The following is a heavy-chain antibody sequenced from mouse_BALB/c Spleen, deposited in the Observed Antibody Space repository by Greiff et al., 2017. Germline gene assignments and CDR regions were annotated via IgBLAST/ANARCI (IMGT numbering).Heavy chain of an antibody. J-gene: IGHJ2*01. CDR1: GFTFSSFG. D-gene: IGHD1-2*01. V-gene: IGHV5-17*02. CDR2: ISSGSSTI. CDR3: ARSGKHYYGFDY. Sequence: EVKLMESGGGLVQPGGSRKLSCAASGFTFSSFGMHWVRQAPEKGLEWVAYISSGSSTIYYADTVKGRFTISRDNPKNTLFLQMTSLRSEDTAMYYCARSGKHYYGFDYWGQGTTLTVSS.